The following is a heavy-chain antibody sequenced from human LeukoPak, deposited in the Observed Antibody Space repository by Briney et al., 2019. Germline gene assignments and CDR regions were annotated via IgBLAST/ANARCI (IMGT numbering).Heavy chain of an antibody. CDR2: IYTSGST. D-gene: IGHD2-15*01. V-gene: IGHV4-61*02. J-gene: IGHJ6*02. CDR3: ARDRGSGYYYYGMDV. CDR1: GGSISSGSYY. Sequence: SETLSLTCTVSGGSISSGSYYWSWIRQPAGKGLEWIGRIYTSGSTNYNPSLKSRVTISVDTSKNQFSLKLSSVTAADTAVYYCARDRGSGYYYYGMDVWGQGTTVTVSS.